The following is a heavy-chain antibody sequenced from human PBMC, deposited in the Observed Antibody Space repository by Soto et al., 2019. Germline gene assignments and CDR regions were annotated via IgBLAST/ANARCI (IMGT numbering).Heavy chain of an antibody. J-gene: IGHJ6*02. CDR1: GFTFSDYY. CDR3: ASLYGSGSYFGYYYGMDV. V-gene: IGHV3-11*01. CDR2: ISSSGSTI. D-gene: IGHD3-10*01. Sequence: QVQLVESGGGLVKPGGSLRLSCAASGFTFSDYYMSWIRQAPGKGLEWVSDISSSGSTIYYADSVKGRLTISRDNAKKALYQQMNSLRAEDTAVYYCASLYGSGSYFGYYYGMDVWGQGTTVIVSS.